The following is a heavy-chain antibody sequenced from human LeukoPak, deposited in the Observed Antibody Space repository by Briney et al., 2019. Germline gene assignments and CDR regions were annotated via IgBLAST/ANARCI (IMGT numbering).Heavy chain of an antibody. CDR2: IYTSGST. J-gene: IGHJ3*02. D-gene: IGHD4-23*01. Sequence: SETLSLTCTVSGGSISSGSYYWSWIRQPAGKGLEWIGRIYTSGSTNYNPSLKSRITISVDTSKNQFSLKLSSVTAADTAVYCCARVWGHTVGSAFDIWGQGTMVTVSS. V-gene: IGHV4-61*02. CDR1: GGSISSGSYY. CDR3: ARVWGHTVGSAFDI.